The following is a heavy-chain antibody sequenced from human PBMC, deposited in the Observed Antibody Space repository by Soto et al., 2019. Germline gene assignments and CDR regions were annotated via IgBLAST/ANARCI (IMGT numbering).Heavy chain of an antibody. CDR2: ISSNGGST. CDR1: GFTFSSYA. Sequence: GGSLRLSCSASGFTFSSYAMHWVRQAPGKGLEYVSAISSNGGSTYYADSVKGRFTISTDNSKNTLYLQMSSLRAEDTAVYYCVKEVGVAVAGTYYFDYWGQGTPVTVSS. V-gene: IGHV3-64D*08. J-gene: IGHJ4*02. CDR3: VKEVGVAVAGTYYFDY. D-gene: IGHD6-19*01.